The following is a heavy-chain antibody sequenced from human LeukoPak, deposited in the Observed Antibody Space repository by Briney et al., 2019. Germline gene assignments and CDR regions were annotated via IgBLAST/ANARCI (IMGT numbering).Heavy chain of an antibody. Sequence: SETLSLTCAVYGVSFSGYYWSWIRQPPGKGLEWIGEIDHSGSTNYNPSLKSRVTISVDTSKNQFSLKLSSVTAADTAVYYCARGGITIFGVVIEGNWYFDLWGRGTLVTVSS. CDR1: GVSFSGYY. V-gene: IGHV4-34*01. D-gene: IGHD3-3*01. J-gene: IGHJ2*01. CDR3: ARGGITIFGVVIEGNWYFDL. CDR2: IDHSGST.